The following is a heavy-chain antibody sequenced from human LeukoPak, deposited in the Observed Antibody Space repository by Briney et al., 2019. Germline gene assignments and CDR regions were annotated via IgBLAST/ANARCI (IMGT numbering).Heavy chain of an antibody. CDR1: GGSISRSSYY. D-gene: IGHD2-2*01. CDR2: IYYSGST. V-gene: IGHV4-39*01. CDR3: ATLYCSRTSCYLLPDY. Sequence: SETLSLTCTVSGGSISRSSYYWGWIRQPPGKGLEWIGSIYYSGSTNYKPSLKSRVTMSVDTSKNQFSLKLSSVTAADTAVYYCATLYCSRTSCYLLPDYWGQGTLVTVSS. J-gene: IGHJ4*02.